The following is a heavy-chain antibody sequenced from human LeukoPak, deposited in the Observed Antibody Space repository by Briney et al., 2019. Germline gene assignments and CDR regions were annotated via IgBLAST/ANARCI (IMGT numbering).Heavy chain of an antibody. J-gene: IGHJ4*02. CDR1: GYTFTGYY. CDR2: IKPNSGGT. D-gene: IGHD3-10*01. V-gene: IGHV1-2*02. CDR3: ARDLSREYYFDY. Sequence: ASVKVSCKASGYTFTGYYMHWVRQAPGQGLEWMGWIKPNSGGTNYAQKFQGRVTMTRDTSISTAYMELSRLRSDDTAVYYCARDLSREYYFDYWGQGTLVTVSS.